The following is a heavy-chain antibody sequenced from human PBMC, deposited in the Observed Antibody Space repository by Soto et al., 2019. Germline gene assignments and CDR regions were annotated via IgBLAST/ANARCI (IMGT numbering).Heavy chain of an antibody. Sequence: SETLSLTCAVSGGSISSSNWWSWVRQPPGKGLEWIGEIYHSGSTNYNPSLKGRVTISVDKSKNQFSLKLSSVTAADTAVYYCARDRVSGSYVFLDYWGQGTLVTVSS. V-gene: IGHV4-4*02. CDR1: GGSISSSNW. CDR3: ARDRVSGSYVFLDY. J-gene: IGHJ4*02. D-gene: IGHD1-26*01. CDR2: IYHSGST.